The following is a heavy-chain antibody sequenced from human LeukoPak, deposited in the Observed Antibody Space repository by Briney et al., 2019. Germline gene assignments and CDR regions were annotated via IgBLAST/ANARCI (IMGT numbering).Heavy chain of an antibody. Sequence: GGSLRLSCAASGFTFSSGGIHWVRQAPGKGLEWVSAISGSGGSTYYADSVKGRFTISRDNSKNTLYLQMNSLRAEDTAVYYCAARRSEEDIVVVPADYWGQGTLVTVSS. J-gene: IGHJ4*02. CDR1: GFTFSSGG. V-gene: IGHV3-23*01. CDR3: AARRSEEDIVVVPADY. D-gene: IGHD2-2*01. CDR2: ISGSGGST.